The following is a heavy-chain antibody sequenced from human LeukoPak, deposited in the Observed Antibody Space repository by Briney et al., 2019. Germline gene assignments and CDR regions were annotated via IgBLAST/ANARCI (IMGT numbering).Heavy chain of an antibody. CDR2: IWYDGSNK. D-gene: IGHD3-16*02. CDR1: GFTFSSYG. CDR3: ARDSLRLGELSLPDY. J-gene: IGHJ4*02. V-gene: IGHV3-33*01. Sequence: PGGSLRLSCAASGFTFSSYGMHWVRQAPGKGLEGGAVIWYDGSNKYYADSVKGRFTISRDNSKNTLYLQMNSLRAEDTAVYYCARDSLRLGELSLPDYWGQGTLVTVSS.